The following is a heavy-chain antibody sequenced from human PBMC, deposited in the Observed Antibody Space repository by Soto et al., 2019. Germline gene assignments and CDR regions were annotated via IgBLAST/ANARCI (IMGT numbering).Heavy chain of an antibody. J-gene: IGHJ4*02. D-gene: IGHD5-12*01. CDR1: GFTLTSFA. CDR3: AKDRLANSGFDYPDY. CDR2: ISPDGSGK. Sequence: PGGSVRLSCAASGFTLTSFAMHWVRQAPGKGLEWVALISPDGSGKYYADSVRGRFTISRDDSENTLYLQMNSLKTEDTSVYFCAKDRLANSGFDYPDYWGQGTLVTVSS. V-gene: IGHV3-30*18.